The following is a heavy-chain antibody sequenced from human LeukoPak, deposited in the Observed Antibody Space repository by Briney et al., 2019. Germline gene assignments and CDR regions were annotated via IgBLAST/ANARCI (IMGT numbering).Heavy chain of an antibody. D-gene: IGHD2-2*01. CDR3: AGGHCSSTSCLFDY. V-gene: IGHV4-59*01. J-gene: IGHJ4*02. CDR1: SGSISSYY. Sequence: SETLSLACTVSSGSISSYYWSWIRQPPGRGLEWIGYIYYRGSTNYNPSLKSRVPISVDTLKSQFSLKLSSVTAADTAVYYCAGGHCSSTSCLFDYWGQGTLVTVSS. CDR2: IYYRGST.